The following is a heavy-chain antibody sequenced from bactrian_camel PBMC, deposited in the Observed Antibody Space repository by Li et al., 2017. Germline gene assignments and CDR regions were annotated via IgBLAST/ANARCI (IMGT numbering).Heavy chain of an antibody. Sequence: HVQLVESGGGLVQPGGSLRLSCAASEGIYINNCLAWFRQAPGKEREGVAAIYTGGGVTDYGDSVKGRFTISRDDAKNTLYLQMNSLKCEDTALYYCATDLGGAYYTSSYWGQGTQVTVS. V-gene: IGHV3S54*01. J-gene: IGHJ4*01. D-gene: IGHD2*01. CDR3: ATDLGGAYYTSSY. CDR1: EGIYINNC. CDR2: IYTGGGVT.